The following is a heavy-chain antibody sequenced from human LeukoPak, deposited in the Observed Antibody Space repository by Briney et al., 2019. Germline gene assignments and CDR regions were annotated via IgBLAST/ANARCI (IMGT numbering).Heavy chain of an antibody. CDR1: GFTFSDYW. CDR2: INTDTRGT. CDR3: ARDGNDTSSLDY. D-gene: IGHD2-8*01. V-gene: IGHV3-74*01. Sequence: GGSLRLSCAASGFTFSDYWMHWVRQAPGKGLVWVSIINTDTRGTYYADSVKGRFTISRDNAKNTLYLQMNSLTAEDTAVYYCARDGNDTSSLDYWGQGTLVTVSS. J-gene: IGHJ4*02.